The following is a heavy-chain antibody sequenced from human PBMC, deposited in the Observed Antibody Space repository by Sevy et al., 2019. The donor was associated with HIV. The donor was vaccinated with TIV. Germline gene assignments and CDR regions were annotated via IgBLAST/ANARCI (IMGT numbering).Heavy chain of an antibody. D-gene: IGHD2-21*01. Sequence: ASVKVSCKASGYTFTSYGISWVRQAPGQGLEWMGWISAYNGNTNYAQKLQGRVTMTTDTSTSTAYMELRSLRSDDTAVNYCAREVGDLWGVYYYYGIDVWGQGTTVTVSS. V-gene: IGHV1-18*01. CDR3: AREVGDLWGVYYYYGIDV. CDR2: ISAYNGNT. CDR1: GYTFTSYG. J-gene: IGHJ6*02.